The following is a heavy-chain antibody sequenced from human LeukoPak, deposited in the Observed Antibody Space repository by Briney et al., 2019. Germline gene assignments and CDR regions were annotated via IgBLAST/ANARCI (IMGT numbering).Heavy chain of an antibody. D-gene: IGHD3-22*01. CDR2: IYYNGNT. Sequence: ASETLSLTCTVSGGSINSYYWSWIRQPPGKGLEYIGHIYYNGNTDYNPSLKSRVTISVDTSKNQFSLNLSSVTAADTAVYYCASVPPDSSGYYPVDYWGQGTLVTVSS. J-gene: IGHJ4*02. V-gene: IGHV4-59*01. CDR3: ASVPPDSSGYYPVDY. CDR1: GGSINSYY.